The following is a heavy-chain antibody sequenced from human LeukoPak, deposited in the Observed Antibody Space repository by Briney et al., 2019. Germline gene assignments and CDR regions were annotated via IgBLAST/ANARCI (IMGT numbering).Heavy chain of an antibody. V-gene: IGHV4-30-2*01. CDR1: GASISSGGYY. CDR3: ARGSSNYGLVFDY. D-gene: IGHD4-11*01. Sequence: SQTLSLTCTVSGASISSGGYYWSWLRQPPGKGLEWIGYIYHSGSTYYNPSLKSRVTISVDRSKNQFSLKLSSVTAADTAVYYCARGSSNYGLVFDYWGQGTLVTVSS. CDR2: IYHSGST. J-gene: IGHJ4*02.